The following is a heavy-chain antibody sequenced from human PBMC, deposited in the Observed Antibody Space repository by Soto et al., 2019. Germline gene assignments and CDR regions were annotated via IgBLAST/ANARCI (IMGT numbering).Heavy chain of an antibody. CDR2: ISSSSTYK. V-gene: IGHV3-21*01. J-gene: IGHJ3*02. CDR1: GFTFSRYS. Sequence: EVQLVESGGGLVKPGGSLRLSCAASGFTFSRYSMNWVRQAPGKGLEWVSSISSSSTYKDYADSVKGRFTISRDNAKNSLYLQMNSLRAEDTALYYCASLVNDSSGSFVGGAFDIWGQGTMVTVSS. CDR3: ASLVNDSSGSFVGGAFDI. D-gene: IGHD3-22*01.